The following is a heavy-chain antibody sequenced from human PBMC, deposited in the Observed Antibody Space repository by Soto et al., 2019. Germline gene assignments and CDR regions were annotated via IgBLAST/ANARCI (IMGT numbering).Heavy chain of an antibody. Sequence: QVQLVQSGAEVKKPGASVKVSCKASGYTFTSYYMHWVRQAPGQGLEWMGIINPSGGSTSYAQKFQGGVTMTRDTSTSTVYMELSSLRSEDTAVYYCARDPLDWAGARGGGWFDPWGQGTLVTVSS. J-gene: IGHJ5*02. CDR3: ARDPLDWAGARGGGWFDP. D-gene: IGHD1-26*01. CDR2: INPSGGST. V-gene: IGHV1-46*01. CDR1: GYTFTSYY.